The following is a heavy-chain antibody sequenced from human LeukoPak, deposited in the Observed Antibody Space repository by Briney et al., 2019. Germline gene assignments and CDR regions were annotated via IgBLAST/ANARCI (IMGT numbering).Heavy chain of an antibody. CDR1: GYTFTSYG. J-gene: IGHJ4*02. V-gene: IGHV5-51*01. CDR2: IYPGDSDT. CDR3: ARASTAMVLGADEYYFDY. Sequence: KVSCKASGYTFTSYGISWVRQMPGKGLEWMGIIYPGDSDTGYSPSFQGQVTISADKSISTAYLQWSSLKASDTAMYYCARASTAMVLGADEYYFDYWGQGTLVTVSS. D-gene: IGHD5-18*01.